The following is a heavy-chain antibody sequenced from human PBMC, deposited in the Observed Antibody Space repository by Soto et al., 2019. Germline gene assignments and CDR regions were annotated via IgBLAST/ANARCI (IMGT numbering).Heavy chain of an antibody. D-gene: IGHD6-19*01. CDR2: IDWDDDK. J-gene: IGHJ4*02. CDR1: GFSLSTGGMC. CDR3: ARVGIAVAGPWYFDY. Sequence: SGPTLVNPTQTLTLTCTFSGFSLSTGGMCVSWIRQPPGKALEWLALIDWDDDKYHSTSLKTRLTISKDTSKNQVVLTMTNMDPVDTAKYYCARVGIAVAGPWYFDYWGQGTLVTVSS. V-gene: IGHV2-70*01.